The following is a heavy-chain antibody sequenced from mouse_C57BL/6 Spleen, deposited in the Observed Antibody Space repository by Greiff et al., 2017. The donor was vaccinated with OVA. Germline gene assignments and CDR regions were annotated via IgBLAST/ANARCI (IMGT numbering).Heavy chain of an antibody. CDR1: GYTFTSYW. D-gene: IGHD1-1*01. J-gene: IGHJ4*01. CDR3: ARREYYGRTFYAMDY. V-gene: IGHV1-52*01. Sequence: QVHVKQPGAELVRPGSSVKLSCKASGYTFTSYWMQWVKQRPIQGLEWIGNIDPSDSETHYNQKFKDKATLTVDKSSSTAYMQLSSLTSEDSAVYYCARREYYGRTFYAMDYWGQGTSVTVSS. CDR2: IDPSDSET.